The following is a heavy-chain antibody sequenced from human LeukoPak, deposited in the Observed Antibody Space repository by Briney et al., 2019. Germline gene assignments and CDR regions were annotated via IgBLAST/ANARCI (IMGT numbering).Heavy chain of an antibody. J-gene: IGHJ4*02. CDR1: GFTFSSYS. D-gene: IGHD2-15*01. CDR3: ARARWAGYCSGGSCYDDY. V-gene: IGHV3-21*01. CDR2: ISSSSSYI. Sequence: GGSLRLSCAASGFTFSSYSMNWVRQAPGKGLEWVSSISSSSSYIYYADSVKGRFTISIDNAKNSLYFQINSLRAGDTAVYYCARARWAGYCSGGSCYDDYWGQGTLVTVSS.